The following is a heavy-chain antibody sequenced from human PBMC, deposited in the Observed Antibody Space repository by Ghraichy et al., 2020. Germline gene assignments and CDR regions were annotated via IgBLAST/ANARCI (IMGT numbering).Heavy chain of an antibody. V-gene: IGHV4-34*01. Sequence: SETLSLTCAVYGGSFSGYYWSWIRQPPGKGLEWIGEINHSGSTNYNPSLKSRVTISVDTSKNQFSLKLSSVTAADTAVYYCARRGVVAATPKTRADWFDPWGQGTLVTGSS. CDR1: GGSFSGYY. D-gene: IGHD2-15*01. J-gene: IGHJ5*02. CDR2: INHSGST. CDR3: ARRGVVAATPKTRADWFDP.